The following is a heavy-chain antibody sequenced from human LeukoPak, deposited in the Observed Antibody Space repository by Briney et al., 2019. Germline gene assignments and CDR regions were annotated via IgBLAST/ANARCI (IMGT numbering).Heavy chain of an antibody. Sequence: SETLSLTCTVSGGSVTSGDYYWSWIRQPPGKGLEWIAYMYYSGSTYYNPSLKSRVTMSADTSKNQLSLKLRSVTAADTAAYYCARPYYYDSRIDPWGQGILVTVSS. CDR1: GGSVTSGDYY. D-gene: IGHD3-22*01. CDR3: ARPYYYDSRIDP. J-gene: IGHJ5*02. CDR2: MYYSGST. V-gene: IGHV4-30-4*01.